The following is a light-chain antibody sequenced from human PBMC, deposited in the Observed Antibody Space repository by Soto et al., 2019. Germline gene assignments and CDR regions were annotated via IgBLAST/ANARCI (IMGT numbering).Light chain of an antibody. V-gene: IGKV1-5*03. CDR1: QSISSW. CDR2: KAS. CDR3: KQYNSYFRT. J-gene: IGKJ1*01. Sequence: DIQMTQSPSTLSASVGDRVTITCRASQSISSWLAWYQQKPGKAPKLLIYKASSLESGVPSRFSGSGSGTEFTLTISSLQPDAFATYYCKQYNSYFRTLAQGTKV.